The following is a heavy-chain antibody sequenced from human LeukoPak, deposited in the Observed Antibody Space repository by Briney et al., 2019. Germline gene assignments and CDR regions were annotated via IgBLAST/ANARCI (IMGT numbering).Heavy chain of an antibody. CDR1: GFTVSSNY. J-gene: IGHJ4*02. CDR2: LYCGGGA. V-gene: IGHV3-53*01. Sequence: PGGSLRLSCAASGFTVSSNYMSWVRQAPGKGLEWVSVLYCGGGAYYTDSVRGRFTISRDSSKNTLYLQMNSLRADDTAVYYCVGQTHKDYWGQGTLVTVSS. CDR3: VGQTHKDY.